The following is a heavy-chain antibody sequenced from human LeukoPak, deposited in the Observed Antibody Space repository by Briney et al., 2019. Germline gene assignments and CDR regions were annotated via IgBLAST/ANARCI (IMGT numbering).Heavy chain of an antibody. Sequence: SVKVSCKASGGTFSSYAISWVRQAPGQGLEWMGGIIPIFGTANYAQKFQGRVTITADEPTSTAYMELSSLRSEDTAVYYCASSDYYDSSGYYYVAYFDYWGQGTLVTVSS. CDR3: ASSDYYDSSGYYYVAYFDY. D-gene: IGHD3-22*01. CDR2: IIPIFGTA. J-gene: IGHJ4*02. CDR1: GGTFSSYA. V-gene: IGHV1-69*01.